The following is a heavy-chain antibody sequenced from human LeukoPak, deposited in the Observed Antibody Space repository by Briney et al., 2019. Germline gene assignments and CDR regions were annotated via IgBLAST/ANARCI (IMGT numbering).Heavy chain of an antibody. D-gene: IGHD3-16*02. CDR1: GYTFTSYG. V-gene: IGHV1-18*01. J-gene: IGHJ5*02. CDR3: ARGFTFGGVIDRYNWFDP. CDR2: ISAYNGNT. Sequence: GASVKVSCKASGYTFTSYGISWVRQAPGQGLEWIGWISAYNGNTNYAQKLQGRVTMTTDTSTSTAYMELRSLRSDDTAVYYCARGFTFGGVIDRYNWFDPWGQGTLVTVSS.